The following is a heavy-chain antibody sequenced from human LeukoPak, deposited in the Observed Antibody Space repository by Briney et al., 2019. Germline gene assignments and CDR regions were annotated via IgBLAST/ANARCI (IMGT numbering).Heavy chain of an antibody. D-gene: IGHD6-13*01. V-gene: IGHV3-13*01. CDR1: GFTFSSYD. J-gene: IGHJ6*02. CDR2: IGTAGGT. CDR3: ARGVGSSWALYYYGMDV. Sequence: PGGSLRLSCAASGFTFSSYDMHWVRQATGKGLEWVSAIGTAGGTYYPGSVKGRFTISRENAKNSLYLQMNSLRAEDTAVYYCARGVGSSWALYYYGMDVWGQGTTVTVSS.